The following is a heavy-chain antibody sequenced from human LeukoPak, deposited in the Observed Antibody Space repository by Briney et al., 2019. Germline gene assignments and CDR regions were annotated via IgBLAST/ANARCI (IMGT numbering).Heavy chain of an antibody. J-gene: IGHJ3*01. Sequence: ASVKVSCKASGYTFTNYYVHWVRQAPGQGLEWMGVIKPGGDSTSSARIFQGRVYMTSDTSTSTVYMELSGLRSDDTAVYYCARVRDGYNDAYDVWGQGTMVTVPS. V-gene: IGHV1-46*01. CDR3: ARVRDGYNDAYDV. CDR2: IKPGGDST. CDR1: GYTFTNYY. D-gene: IGHD5-24*01.